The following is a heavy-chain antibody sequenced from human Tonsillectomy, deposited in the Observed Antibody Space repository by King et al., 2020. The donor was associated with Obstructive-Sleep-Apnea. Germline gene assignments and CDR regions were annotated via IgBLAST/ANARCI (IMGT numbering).Heavy chain of an antibody. J-gene: IGHJ5*02. CDR3: ARGSGAAAVNWFDP. Sequence: VQLQQWGAGLLKPSETLSLTCAVFGGSFSDYYWSWIRQPPGKGLEWIGEINHIGNINYNPSLKSRVAVSADTSKNQFSLKWSSVTAADTAVYYCARGSGAAAVNWFDPWGQGTLVTVSS. V-gene: IGHV4-34*01. D-gene: IGHD6-13*01. CDR1: GGSFSDYY. CDR2: INHIGNI.